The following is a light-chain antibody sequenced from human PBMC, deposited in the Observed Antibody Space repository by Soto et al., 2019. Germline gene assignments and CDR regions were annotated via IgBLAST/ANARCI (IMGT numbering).Light chain of an antibody. V-gene: IGLV2-23*02. CDR3: CSYAGSSTPLI. CDR1: SSDIRSYNL. CDR2: EVS. Sequence: QSALTQPASVSGSPGQSITISCTGTSSDIRSYNLVSWYQQHPGKAPKLMIYEVSKRPSGVSNSFSGSKSGNTASLTIFGLQSEDEADYYCCSYAGSSTPLIFGTGTKVTVL. J-gene: IGLJ1*01.